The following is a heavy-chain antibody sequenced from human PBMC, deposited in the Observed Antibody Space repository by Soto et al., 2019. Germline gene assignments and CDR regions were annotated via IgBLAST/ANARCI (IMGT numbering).Heavy chain of an antibody. CDR2: IYSGGST. CDR1: GFSVSNNY. Sequence: GSLRLSCAASGFSVSNNYLNWVRQAPGKGLEWVSVIYSGGSTYYAGSVKGRFSISRDDSKNTLYLQMNSLRAEDTAVYYCARGRVAALLPYYFDLWGQGTLVTVSS. V-gene: IGHV3-53*01. J-gene: IGHJ4*02. CDR3: ARGRVAALLPYYFDL. D-gene: IGHD6-6*01.